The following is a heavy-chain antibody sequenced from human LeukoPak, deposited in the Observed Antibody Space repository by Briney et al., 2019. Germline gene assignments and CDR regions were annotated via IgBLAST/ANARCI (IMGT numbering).Heavy chain of an antibody. CDR1: GFTSSYYG. J-gene: IGHJ6*03. CDR3: AKENSVTATYGFKRYYHMDV. V-gene: IGHV3-33*06. CDR2: IWHDGSNK. D-gene: IGHD2-21*02. Sequence: GGSLRLSCAASGFTSSYYGMHWVRQAPGRGLEWMAVIWHDGSNKFYADSVKGRFTISRDNSKNTVYLEMNSLRAEDTAVYYCAKENSVTATYGFKRYYHMDVLGKGTTVTVSS.